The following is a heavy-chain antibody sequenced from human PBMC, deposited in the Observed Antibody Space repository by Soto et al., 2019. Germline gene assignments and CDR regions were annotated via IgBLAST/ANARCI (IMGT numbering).Heavy chain of an antibody. CDR1: GDSVSESSDS. CDR2: TNYASKLSY. V-gene: IGHV6-1*01. Sequence: SQNLSLTCVISGDSVSESSDSWNWIRQSPSRGLEWLGRTNYASKLSYAYAESVISRITITADTSKNQFSLHLPSITAEDTAVYYCARDGNWRLDYWGQGALVTVSS. J-gene: IGHJ4*02. CDR3: ARDGNWRLDY. D-gene: IGHD1-1*01.